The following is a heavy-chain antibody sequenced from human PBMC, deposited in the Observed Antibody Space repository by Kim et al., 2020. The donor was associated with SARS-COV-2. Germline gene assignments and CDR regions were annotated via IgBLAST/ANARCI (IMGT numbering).Heavy chain of an antibody. Sequence: GGSLRLSCAASGFTVSSYCMRWVRQAPGKGLEWVSALYSAENTFYTDSVKGRFTVSRDNSRNTLYLQMNNLRAEDTAVYYCARDRYTSGHTFDIWGQGTVVTVSS. CDR2: LYSAENT. D-gene: IGHD3-22*01. J-gene: IGHJ3*02. V-gene: IGHV3-66*01. CDR1: GFTVSSYC. CDR3: ARDRYTSGHTFDI.